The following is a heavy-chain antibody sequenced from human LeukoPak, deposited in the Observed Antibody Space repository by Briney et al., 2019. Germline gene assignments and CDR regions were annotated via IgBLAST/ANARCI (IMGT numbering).Heavy chain of an antibody. J-gene: IGHJ4*02. CDR3: ARDSPSDLWFGELFMDY. D-gene: IGHD3-10*01. CDR2: ISSSGSTI. V-gene: IGHV3-48*03. CDR1: GFTFSSYE. Sequence: GGSLRLSCAASGFTFSSYEMNWVRQAPGKGLEWVSYISSSGSTIYYADSVKGRFTISRDNAKNSLYLQMNSLRAEDTAVYYCARDSPSDLWFGELFMDYWGRGTLVTVSS.